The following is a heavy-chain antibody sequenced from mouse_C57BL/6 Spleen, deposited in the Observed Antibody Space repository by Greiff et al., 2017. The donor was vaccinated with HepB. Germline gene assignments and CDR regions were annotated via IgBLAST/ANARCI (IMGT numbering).Heavy chain of an antibody. J-gene: IGHJ4*01. D-gene: IGHD1-1*01. Sequence: QVQLQQSGAELVRPGASVTLSCKASGYTFTDYEMHWVKQTPVHGLEWIGAIDPETGGTAYNQKFKGKAILTADKSSSTAYMELRSLTSEDSAVYYCTRWHYGSIYHAMDYWGQGTSVTVSS. CDR3: TRWHYGSIYHAMDY. CDR1: GYTFTDYE. V-gene: IGHV1-15*01. CDR2: IDPETGGT.